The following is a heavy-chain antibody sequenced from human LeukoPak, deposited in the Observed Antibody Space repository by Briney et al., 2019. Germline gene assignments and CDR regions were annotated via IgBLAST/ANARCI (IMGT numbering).Heavy chain of an antibody. V-gene: IGHV1-46*01. Sequence: ASVKVSCKASGYTFTSYYMHWVRQAPGQGLEWMGIINPSGGSTSYAQKFQGRVTMTRDMSTSTVYMELSSLRSEDTAVYYCARAFRAALAEGVGAFDIWGQGTLVTVSS. CDR2: INPSGGST. J-gene: IGHJ3*02. CDR3: ARAFRAALAEGVGAFDI. CDR1: GYTFTSYY. D-gene: IGHD1-26*01.